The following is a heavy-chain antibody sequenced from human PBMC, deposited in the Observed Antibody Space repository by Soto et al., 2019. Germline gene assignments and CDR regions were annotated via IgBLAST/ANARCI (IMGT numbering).Heavy chain of an antibody. J-gene: IGHJ2*01. CDR1: GDFISSHY. D-gene: IGHD2-15*01. V-gene: IGHV4-59*08. Sequence: QVQLQESGPGLVKPSETLSLTCTVSGDFISSHYWSWIRQTPGKGLEWIGYVYYDGKTDSSPSLKSRVTISLDTSKNQVSLSLTSVTAADTAVYYCARPKGIAPAVWYFDLWGRGTLVTVSS. CDR2: VYYDGKT. CDR3: ARPKGIAPAVWYFDL.